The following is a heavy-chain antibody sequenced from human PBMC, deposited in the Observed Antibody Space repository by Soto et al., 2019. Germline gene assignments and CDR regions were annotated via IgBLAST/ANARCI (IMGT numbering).Heavy chain of an antibody. CDR2: ISYDGSNK. J-gene: IGHJ6*02. CDR1: GFTFSSYA. V-gene: IGHV3-30-3*01. CDR3: ARGYGSGSYYPYYYYGMDV. Sequence: QVQLVESGGGVVQPGRSLRLSCAASGFTFSSYAMHWVRQAPGKGLEWVAVISYDGSNKYYADSVKGRFTISRDNSKNTLYLQMNRLRAEDTAVYYCARGYGSGSYYPYYYYGMDVWGQGTTVTVSS. D-gene: IGHD3-10*01.